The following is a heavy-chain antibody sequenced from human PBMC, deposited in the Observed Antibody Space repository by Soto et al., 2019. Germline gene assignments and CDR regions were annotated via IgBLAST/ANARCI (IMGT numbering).Heavy chain of an antibody. J-gene: IGHJ6*02. CDR1: GFTFSSYA. CDR2: ISGSGGST. Sequence: EVQLLESGGGLVQPGGSLRLSCAASGFTFSSYAMSWVRQAPGKGLEWVSAISGSGGSTYYADSVKGRFTISRDNSKNTLYLQMNSLRAEDTAVYYCARDDYDRNYYYGMDVWGQGTTVTVSS. V-gene: IGHV3-23*01. D-gene: IGHD3-10*02. CDR3: ARDDYDRNYYYGMDV.